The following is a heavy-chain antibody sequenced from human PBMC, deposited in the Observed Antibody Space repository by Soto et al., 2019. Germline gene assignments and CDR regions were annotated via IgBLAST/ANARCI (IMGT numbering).Heavy chain of an antibody. CDR1: GYTFTGYY. Sequence: QVQLVQSGAEVKKPGASVKVSCKASGYTFTGYYMHWVRQAPGQGLEWMRWINPNSGGTNYAQKFQGRVTMTRDTSISTAYMELSRLRSDDTAVYYCARDIVVVPAAANYYYYGMDVWGQGTTVTVSS. J-gene: IGHJ6*02. CDR2: INPNSGGT. CDR3: ARDIVVVPAAANYYYYGMDV. D-gene: IGHD2-2*01. V-gene: IGHV1-2*02.